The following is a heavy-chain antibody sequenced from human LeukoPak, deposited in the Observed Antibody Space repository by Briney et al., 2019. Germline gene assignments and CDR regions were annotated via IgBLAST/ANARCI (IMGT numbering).Heavy chain of an antibody. J-gene: IGHJ4*02. Sequence: GASVKVSCKASGYTFTGYYMHWVRQAPGQGLEWMGIINPSGGSTSYAQKFQGRVTMTRDMSTSTVYMELSSLRSEDTAVYYCARDLGDYETYFDYWGQGTLVTVSS. V-gene: IGHV1-46*01. CDR3: ARDLGDYETYFDY. CDR1: GYTFTGYY. CDR2: INPSGGST. D-gene: IGHD4-17*01.